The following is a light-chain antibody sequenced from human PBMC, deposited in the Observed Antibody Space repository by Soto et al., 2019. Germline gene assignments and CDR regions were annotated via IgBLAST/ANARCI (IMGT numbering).Light chain of an antibody. CDR3: QSYDSSLSGVV. J-gene: IGLJ2*01. Sequence: QSALTQPPSVSGAPGQRVTISCTGSYSNIGAGYEVHWYQQIPGTAPKLLISGHNNRPSGVPDRFFGSKSGTSASLTIIGLQAEDEADYYCQSYDSSLSGVVFGGGTKLTVL. CDR2: GHN. V-gene: IGLV1-40*01. CDR1: YSNIGAGYE.